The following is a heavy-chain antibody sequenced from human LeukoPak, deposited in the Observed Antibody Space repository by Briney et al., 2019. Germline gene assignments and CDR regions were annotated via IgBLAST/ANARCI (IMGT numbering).Heavy chain of an antibody. V-gene: IGHV3-7*03. D-gene: IGHD1-1*01. J-gene: IGHJ4*02. CDR1: GFTFSSYW. CDR2: IKQDGSEK. CDR3: ARVSGRNWNDGGCLDY. Sequence: GGSLRLSCAASGFTFSSYWMSWVRQAPGKGLEWVANIKQDGSEKYYVDSVKGRFTISRDNAKNSLYLQMNSLRAEDTAVYYCARVSGRNWNDGGCLDYWGQGTLVTVSS.